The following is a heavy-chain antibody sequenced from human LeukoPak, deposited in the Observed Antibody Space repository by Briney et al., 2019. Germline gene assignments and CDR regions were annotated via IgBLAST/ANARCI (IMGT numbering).Heavy chain of an antibody. V-gene: IGHV1-69*13. J-gene: IGHJ5*02. CDR2: IIPIFGTA. D-gene: IGHD2-15*01. CDR3: ARARDIVVVVAAFDP. CDR1: GDTFSSYA. Sequence: SVKVSCKASGDTFSSYAISWVRQAPGQGLEWMGGIIPIFGTANYAQKFQGRVTITADESTSTAYMELSSLRSEDTAVYYCARARDIVVVVAAFDPWGQGTLVTVSS.